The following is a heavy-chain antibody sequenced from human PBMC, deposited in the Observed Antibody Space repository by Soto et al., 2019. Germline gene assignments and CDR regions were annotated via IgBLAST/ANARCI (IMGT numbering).Heavy chain of an antibody. CDR1: GYSFTSYW. CDR3: ARHILDGVTTPHYYNGIHV. D-gene: IGHD1-1*01. Sequence: GQSLKISCKGSGYSFTSYWIGWVRQLPGKGLEWMGIIYPGDSDTRYSPSFQGQVTISADKSISTAYLQWSSLKASDTAMYYCARHILDGVTTPHYYNGIHVSDQGTMVTVSS. V-gene: IGHV5-51*01. CDR2: IYPGDSDT. J-gene: IGHJ6*02.